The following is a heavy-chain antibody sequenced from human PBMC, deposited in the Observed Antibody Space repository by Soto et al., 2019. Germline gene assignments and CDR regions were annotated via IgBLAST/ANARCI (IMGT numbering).Heavy chain of an antibody. D-gene: IGHD6-6*01. V-gene: IGHV2-5*02. Sequence: QISLKESGPALVKPTQTLTLTCSFSGFSLTTTGVGVGWIRQPPGKALEWLALIYWDDDERYNPSLKNRLTTTKDTAKNLVVITMRNVDPVDTATLCCALGIAARPFEDWGQGTLVTVSS. CDR3: ALGIAARPFED. CDR1: GFSLTTTGVG. CDR2: IYWDDDE. J-gene: IGHJ4*02.